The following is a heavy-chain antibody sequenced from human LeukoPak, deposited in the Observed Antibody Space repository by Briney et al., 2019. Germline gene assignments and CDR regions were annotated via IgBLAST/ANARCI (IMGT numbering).Heavy chain of an antibody. J-gene: IGHJ4*02. CDR3: AREANYYGSGSYFEGTFDY. CDR2: IYYSGST. CDR1: GGSISSYY. V-gene: IGHV4-59*01. Sequence: PSETLSLTCTVSGGSISSYYWSCIRQPPGKGLEWIGYIYYSGSTNYNPSLKSRVTISIDTSKNEFSLKLTSVIAADTAVYFCAREANYYGSGSYFEGTFDYWGQGSLVTVSS. D-gene: IGHD3-10*01.